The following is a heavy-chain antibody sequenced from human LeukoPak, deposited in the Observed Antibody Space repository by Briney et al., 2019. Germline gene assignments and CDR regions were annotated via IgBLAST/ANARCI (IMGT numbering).Heavy chain of an antibody. D-gene: IGHD3-22*01. Sequence: PSETLSLTCTVSGGSFTNYYWTWIRQPPGKGLEWIGHIYYSGSTNYNPSLKSRVTISVDTSKNQFSLKLTSVTAADTAVYYCSRGRIFYDSTGYYYWGQGTLVTVPS. CDR2: IYYSGST. CDR3: SRGRIFYDSTGYYY. V-gene: IGHV4-59*01. J-gene: IGHJ4*02. CDR1: GGSFTNYY.